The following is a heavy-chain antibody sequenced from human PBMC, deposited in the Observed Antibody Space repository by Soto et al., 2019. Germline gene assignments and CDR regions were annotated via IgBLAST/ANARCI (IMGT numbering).Heavy chain of an antibody. Sequence: SETLSLTCTVSGGSISSGGYYWSWIRQHPGKGLEWIGYIYYSGSTYYNPSLKGRVTISVDTSKNQFSLKLSSVTAADTAVYYCARMRIAAAGNNWFDPWGQGTLVTVSS. CDR1: GGSISSGGYY. CDR3: ARMRIAAAGNNWFDP. D-gene: IGHD6-13*01. J-gene: IGHJ5*02. V-gene: IGHV4-31*03. CDR2: IYYSGST.